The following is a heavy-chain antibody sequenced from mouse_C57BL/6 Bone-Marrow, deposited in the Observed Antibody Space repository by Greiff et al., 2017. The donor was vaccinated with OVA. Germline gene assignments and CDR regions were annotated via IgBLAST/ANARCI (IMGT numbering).Heavy chain of an antibody. CDR1: GYTFTSYW. V-gene: IGHV1-50*01. CDR2: IDPSDSYT. D-gene: IGHD1-1*01. J-gene: IGHJ1*03. Sequence: QVQLQQPGAELVKPGASVKLSCKASGYTFTSYWMQRVKQRPGQGLEWFGEIDPSDSYTNYNQKFKGKATFTVDTSPSTAYMQLSSLTSEDSAVYYCARNPVVASYWYFDVWGTGTTVTVSS. CDR3: ARNPVVASYWYFDV.